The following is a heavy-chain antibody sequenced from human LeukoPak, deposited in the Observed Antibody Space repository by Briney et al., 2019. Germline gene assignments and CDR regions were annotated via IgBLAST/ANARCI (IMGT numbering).Heavy chain of an antibody. Sequence: GSLTLSCAASGFTFSSYAMSWVRQAPGKGLHSVSAISASGGSTYYADSVKGRFTISIDTSKNTLYLQINSLRAEHTALYSCAKAGTTVTTVRTAEGGYWGQGTLVTVSS. CDR2: ISASGGST. CDR1: GFTFSSYA. J-gene: IGHJ4*02. D-gene: IGHD4-17*01. CDR3: AKAGTTVTTVRTAEGGY. V-gene: IGHV3-23*01.